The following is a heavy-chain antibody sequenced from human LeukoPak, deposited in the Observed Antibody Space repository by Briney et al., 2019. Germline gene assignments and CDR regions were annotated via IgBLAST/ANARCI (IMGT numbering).Heavy chain of an antibody. CDR1: GFTFRSCA. D-gene: IGHD2-2*01. J-gene: IGHJ4*02. CDR2: VSGGGDIT. V-gene: IGHV3-23*01. CDR3: AKKQCGSSSCPIDY. Sequence: GGSLRLFYVASGFTFRSCAMDWVRQAPGKGLEWVSVVSGGGDITYYADSVKGRFTISRDNSKNTLYLQMNSLAVEDTAVYYCAKKQCGSSSCPIDYWGQGTLVTVSS.